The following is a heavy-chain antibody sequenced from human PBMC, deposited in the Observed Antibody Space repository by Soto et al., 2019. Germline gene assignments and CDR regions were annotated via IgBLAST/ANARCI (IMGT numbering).Heavy chain of an antibody. CDR1: GFTFSSYA. CDR3: VRDRAYAFDI. D-gene: IGHD2-21*01. CDR2: ITISSSGV. Sequence: HPGGSLRLSCAASGFTFSSYAMNWVRQAPGKGLEWISYITISSSGVLYADSVRGRFTISRDDAKNSLYLQMSSLRDEDTAVYYCVRDRAYAFDILGQGTMVTVSS. J-gene: IGHJ3*02. V-gene: IGHV3-48*02.